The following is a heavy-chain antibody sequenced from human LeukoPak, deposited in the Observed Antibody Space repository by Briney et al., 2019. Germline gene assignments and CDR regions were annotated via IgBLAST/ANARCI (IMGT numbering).Heavy chain of an antibody. CDR2: IIPFFGTT. CDR3: ARSQQVDMWTRYWNFDL. V-gene: IGHV1-69*05. J-gene: IGHJ2*01. Sequence: SVKVSCKASGGTFSSYTISWVRQAPGQGLEWMGRIIPFFGTTNYAQKFQGRVTITTDESTSTAYMELSSLRSEDTAVYYCARSQQVDMWTRYWNFDLWGRGALVTVSS. D-gene: IGHD6-13*01. CDR1: GGTFSSYT.